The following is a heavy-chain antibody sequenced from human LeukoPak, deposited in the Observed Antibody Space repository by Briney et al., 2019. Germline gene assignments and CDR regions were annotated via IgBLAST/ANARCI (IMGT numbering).Heavy chain of an antibody. V-gene: IGHV3-23*01. Sequence: GGSLRLSCAASGFTFSSYAMSWVRQAPGKGLEWVSDISGSGGSTYYADSVKGRFTISRDNSKNTLYLQMNSLRAEDTAVYYCARDGERGELSLYMDYWGRGTLVTVSS. J-gene: IGHJ4*02. CDR1: GFTFSSYA. CDR2: ISGSGGST. D-gene: IGHD3-16*02. CDR3: ARDGERGELSLYMDY.